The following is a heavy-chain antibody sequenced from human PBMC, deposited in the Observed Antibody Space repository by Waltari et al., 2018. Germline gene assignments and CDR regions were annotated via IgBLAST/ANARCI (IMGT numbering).Heavy chain of an antibody. J-gene: IGHJ5*02. CDR3: ARQGYSYGYPWFDP. D-gene: IGHD5-18*01. Sequence: QVQLQESGPGLVKPSETLSLTCTVSGGSISSYYWSWIRQPPGKGLEWIGYIYYSGSTTPHPPLKSRVTISVDTSKNQFSLKLSSVTAADTAVYYCARQGYSYGYPWFDPWGQGTLVTVSS. V-gene: IGHV4-59*08. CDR1: GGSISSYY. CDR2: IYYSGST.